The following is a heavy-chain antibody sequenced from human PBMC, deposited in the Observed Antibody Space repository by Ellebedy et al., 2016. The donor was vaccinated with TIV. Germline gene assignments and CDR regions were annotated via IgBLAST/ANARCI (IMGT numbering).Heavy chain of an antibody. D-gene: IGHD4-23*01. CDR2: ITESGGNT. CDR1: GFTFSNYA. Sequence: PGGSLRLSCEASGFTFSNYAMCWVRQAPGMGLEWVSSITESGGNTYHADSVKGRFTISRDNSKDTLYLQMNSLRAEDTAIYYCARDPVGVGPAFDVWGQGTMVTVSS. CDR3: ARDPVGVGPAFDV. J-gene: IGHJ3*01. V-gene: IGHV3-23*01.